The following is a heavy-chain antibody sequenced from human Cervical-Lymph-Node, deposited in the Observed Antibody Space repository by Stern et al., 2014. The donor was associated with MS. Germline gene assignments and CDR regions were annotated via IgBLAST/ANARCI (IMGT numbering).Heavy chain of an antibody. V-gene: IGHV5-51*01. J-gene: IGHJ6*02. Sequence: EVQLVESGAEVKKPGESLKISCKGSDYGFTDYWIAWVRQMPGKGLEWVGIIYPSDSDTVYSPSFQGLVTISADKSISTAYLQWNSLKASDTGMYYCARLARRYGMDVWGQGTTVIVAS. CDR3: ARLARRYGMDV. CDR2: IYPSDSDT. CDR1: DYGFTDYW.